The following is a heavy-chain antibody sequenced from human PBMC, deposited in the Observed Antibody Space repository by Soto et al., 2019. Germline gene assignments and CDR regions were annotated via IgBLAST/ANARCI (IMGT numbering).Heavy chain of an antibody. CDR1: GGSVSSGSYY. CDR3: AREAVYYDSSGYKQDDYYYYYGMDV. CDR2: IYYSGST. D-gene: IGHD3-22*01. Sequence: SETLSLTCTVSGGSVSSGSYYWSWIRQPPGKGLEWIGYIYYSGSTNYNPSLKSRVTISVDTSKNQFSLKLSSVTAADTAVYYCAREAVYYDSSGYKQDDYYYYYGMDVWGQGTTVTVSS. V-gene: IGHV4-61*01. J-gene: IGHJ6*02.